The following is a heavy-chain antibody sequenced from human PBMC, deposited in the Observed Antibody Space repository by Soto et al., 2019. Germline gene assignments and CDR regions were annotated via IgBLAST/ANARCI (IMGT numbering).Heavy chain of an antibody. Sequence: SVKVSCKASGGTFSSYAISWVRQAPGQGLEWMGGIIPICGTANYAQKFQGRVTITADKSTSTAYMELSSLRSEDTAVYYCAREAVAGPNWFDPWGQGTLVTVSS. D-gene: IGHD6-19*01. V-gene: IGHV1-69*06. CDR2: IIPICGTA. J-gene: IGHJ5*02. CDR3: AREAVAGPNWFDP. CDR1: GGTFSSYA.